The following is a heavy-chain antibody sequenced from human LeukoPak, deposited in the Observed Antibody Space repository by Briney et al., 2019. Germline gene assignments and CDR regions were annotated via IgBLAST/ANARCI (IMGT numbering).Heavy chain of an antibody. CDR3: ARLGMDYFDY. J-gene: IGHJ4*02. D-gene: IGHD3-16*01. CDR1: GGSLTGYY. V-gene: IGHV4-59*08. CDR2: VYYTGRT. Sequence: SETLSLTCTVSGGSLTGYYWSWIRQPPGKGLEWIAYVYYTGRTLYNPSLESRVTISVDTSKTQISLKLTSVTAADTAVYCCARLGMDYFDYWGQGTLVTVSS.